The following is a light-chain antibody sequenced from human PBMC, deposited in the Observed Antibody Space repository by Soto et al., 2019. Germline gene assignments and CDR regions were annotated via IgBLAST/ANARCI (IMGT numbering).Light chain of an antibody. CDR3: AVWDDRLNGYV. V-gene: IGLV1-44*01. Sequence: QSLLTQPPSASGTPGQRVTISCSGSSSNIGSNTVNWYQHLPGAAPKLLIQSNDQRPSGVPDRFSGSQSGTSASLAISGLQSEDEADYYCAVWDDRLNGYVFGTGTKVTVL. CDR2: SND. CDR1: SSNIGSNT. J-gene: IGLJ1*01.